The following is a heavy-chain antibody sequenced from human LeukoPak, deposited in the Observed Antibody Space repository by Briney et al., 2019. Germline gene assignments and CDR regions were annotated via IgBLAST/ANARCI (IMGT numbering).Heavy chain of an antibody. CDR3: ARVGSSSWYYYYYGMDV. CDR2: TYYRSKWYN. CDR1: GDSVSSNSAA. Sequence: SQTLSLTCAISGDSVSSNSAAWNWIRQSPSRGLEWLGSTYYRSKWYNDYAVSVKSRITINPDTSKNQFSLQLNSVTPEDTAVYYCARVGSSSWYYYYYGMDVWGQGTTVTVSS. D-gene: IGHD6-13*01. J-gene: IGHJ6*02. V-gene: IGHV6-1*01.